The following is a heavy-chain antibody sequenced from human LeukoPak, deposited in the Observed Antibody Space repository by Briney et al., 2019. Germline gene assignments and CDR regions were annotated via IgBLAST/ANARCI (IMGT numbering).Heavy chain of an antibody. J-gene: IGHJ1*01. V-gene: IGHV4-61*01. CDR2: IYYSGST. D-gene: IGHD2-15*01. CDR3: ARDTGVVVGYFQH. CDR1: GGSFSSGSYY. Sequence: PSETLSLTCTVSGGSFSSGSYYWSWIRQPPGKGLEWIGYIYYSGSTSYNPSLKSRITISVDTFKNQFSLKLSSVTAADTAVYYCARDTGVVVGYFQHWGQGTLVTVSS.